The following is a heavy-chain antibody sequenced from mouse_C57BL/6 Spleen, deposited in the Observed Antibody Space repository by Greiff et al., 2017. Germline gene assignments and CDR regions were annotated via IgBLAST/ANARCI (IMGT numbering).Heavy chain of an antibody. D-gene: IGHD1-1*01. Sequence: QVQLQQSGPGLVQPSQSLSITCTVSGFSLTSYGVHWVSQSPGKGLEWLGVIWSGGSTAYNAAFISRLSISKDNSSSQVLFKMNSLQADDISIYYCARRCCSSNYYAMDYWGQGTSVTVSS. V-gene: IGHV2-2*01. CDR3: ARRCCSSNYYAMDY. CDR2: IWSGGST. CDR1: GFSLTSYG. J-gene: IGHJ4*01.